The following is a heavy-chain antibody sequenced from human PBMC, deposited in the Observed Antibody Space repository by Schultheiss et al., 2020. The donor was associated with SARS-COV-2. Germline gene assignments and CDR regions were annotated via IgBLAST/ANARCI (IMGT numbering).Heavy chain of an antibody. CDR3: APLAVAGSY. V-gene: IGHV3-9*03. Sequence: GGSLRLSCAASGFTFSSYWMHWVRQAPGKGLEWVSGISWNSGSIGYADSVKGRFTISRDNAKNSLYLQMNSLRAEDMALYYCAPLAVAGSYWGQGTLVTVSS. CDR1: GFTFSSYW. D-gene: IGHD6-19*01. CDR2: ISWNSGSI. J-gene: IGHJ4*02.